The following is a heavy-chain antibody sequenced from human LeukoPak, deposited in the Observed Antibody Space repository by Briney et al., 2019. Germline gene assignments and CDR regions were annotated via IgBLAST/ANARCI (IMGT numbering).Heavy chain of an antibody. CDR1: GGSFSGYY. J-gene: IGHJ5*02. V-gene: IGHV4-34*01. Sequence: SETLSLTCAVYGGSFSGYYWSWIRRPPGKGLEWIGEINHSGSTNYNPSLKSRVTISVDTSKNQFSLKLSSVTAADTAVYYCARFAKITMVREYNWFDPWGQGTLVTVSS. CDR2: INHSGST. CDR3: ARFAKITMVREYNWFDP. D-gene: IGHD3-10*01.